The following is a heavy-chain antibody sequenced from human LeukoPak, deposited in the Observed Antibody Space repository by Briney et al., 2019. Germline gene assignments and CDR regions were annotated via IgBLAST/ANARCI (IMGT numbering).Heavy chain of an antibody. V-gene: IGHV3-21*01. J-gene: IGHJ4*02. CDR1: GFTFSSYS. Sequence: GGSLRLSCAASGFTFSSYSMNWVRQAPGKGLEWVSSISSSSSYIYYADSVKGRFTISRDNAKNSLYLQMNSLRAEDTAVYYCARGHLGSSGWLDYWGQGTLVTVSS. CDR3: ARGHLGSSGWLDY. D-gene: IGHD6-19*01. CDR2: ISSSSSYI.